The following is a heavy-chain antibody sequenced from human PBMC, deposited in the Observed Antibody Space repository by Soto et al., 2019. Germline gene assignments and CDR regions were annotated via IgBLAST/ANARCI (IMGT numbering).Heavy chain of an antibody. V-gene: IGHV3-23*01. CDR2: ISVSGGST. J-gene: IGHJ4*02. D-gene: IGHD3-9*01. CDR1: GFTFSSYA. Sequence: EVQLLESGGGLVQPGGSLRLSCAASGFTFSSYAMSWVRQAPGKGLEWVSAISVSGGSTYYADSVKGRFTISRDNSKNALYLQMNSLRAEDTAVYYCAKFGTGHFDLLFDYWGQGTLVTVSS. CDR3: AKFGTGHFDLLFDY.